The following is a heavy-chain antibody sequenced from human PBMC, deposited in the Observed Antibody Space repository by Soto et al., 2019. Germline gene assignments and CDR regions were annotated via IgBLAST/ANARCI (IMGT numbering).Heavy chain of an antibody. CDR2: IYYSGNT. J-gene: IGHJ6*02. Sequence: KPSETLSLTCSVSGGSISSGYYYWSWIRQPTGKGLEWIGTIYYSGNTYYNPSLKSRLIISIDTSKNQCSLKGGSVTAASTAVYYCASVSLYGMDVWGQGTTVTVSS. CDR1: GGSISSGYYY. V-gene: IGHV4-30-4*08. CDR3: ASVSLYGMDV.